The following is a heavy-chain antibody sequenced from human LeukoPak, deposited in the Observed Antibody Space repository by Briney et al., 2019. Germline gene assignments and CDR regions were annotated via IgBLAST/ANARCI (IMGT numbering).Heavy chain of an antibody. CDR2: IDGSGHCI. V-gene: IGHV3-23*01. D-gene: IGHD3-10*01. J-gene: IGHJ4*02. CDR3: AKNFGPGNAFYDY. CDR1: GFTFSTYA. Sequence: GGSLRLSCAASGFTFSTYAMTWVRQAPGRGLEWVSAIDGSGHCIIYRHSVQGRFTTSRDNSRTTLFLQMNSLTAEDSAVYYCAKNFGPGNAFYDYWGQGVLVTVSS.